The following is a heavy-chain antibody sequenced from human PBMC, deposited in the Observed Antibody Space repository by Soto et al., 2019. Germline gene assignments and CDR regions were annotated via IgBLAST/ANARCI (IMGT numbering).Heavy chain of an antibody. Sequence: EVQLLESGGGLVQPGGSLRLTCAASGFTFSSYAMSWVRQAPGKGLEWVSGISAGGGGTYYADSVKGRFTISRDNSKNTVYLQMNSLRAEDTAVYYCARKNAGQHPFEYWGQGTLVTVSS. CDR3: ARKNAGQHPFEY. J-gene: IGHJ4*02. CDR2: ISAGGGGT. D-gene: IGHD2-2*01. V-gene: IGHV3-23*01. CDR1: GFTFSSYA.